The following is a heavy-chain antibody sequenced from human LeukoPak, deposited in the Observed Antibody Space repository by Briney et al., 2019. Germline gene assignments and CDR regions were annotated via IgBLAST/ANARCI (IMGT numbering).Heavy chain of an antibody. CDR3: ARPLIGSGSYNY. D-gene: IGHD3-10*01. V-gene: IGHV1-2*02. Sequence: GASVKVSCKASGYTFTGYYMHWVRQAPGQGLEWMGWINPNSGGTNYAQKFQGRVTMTRDTSISTAYMELSRLRSDDTAVYYWARPLIGSGSYNYWGQGTLVTVSS. CDR2: INPNSGGT. J-gene: IGHJ4*02. CDR1: GYTFTGYY.